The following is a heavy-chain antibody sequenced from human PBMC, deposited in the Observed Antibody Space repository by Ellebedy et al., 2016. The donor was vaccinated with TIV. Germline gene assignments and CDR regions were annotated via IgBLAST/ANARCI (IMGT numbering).Heavy chain of an antibody. CDR3: ARDREEMATIANDFDY. CDR2: FDPEDGET. Sequence: ASVKVSCKVSGYTLTELSMHWVRQAPGKGLEWMGGFDPEDGETIYAQKFQGRVTMTTDTSTSTAYMELRSLRSDDTAVYYCARDREEMATIANDFDYWGQGTLVTVSS. J-gene: IGHJ4*02. CDR1: GYTLTELS. V-gene: IGHV1-24*01. D-gene: IGHD5-24*01.